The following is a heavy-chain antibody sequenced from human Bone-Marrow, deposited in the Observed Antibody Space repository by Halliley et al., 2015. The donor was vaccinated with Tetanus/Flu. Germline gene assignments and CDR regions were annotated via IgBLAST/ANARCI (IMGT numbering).Heavy chain of an antibody. D-gene: IGHD7-27*01. V-gene: IGHV3-7*03. CDR3: GSSLGY. J-gene: IGHJ4*02. CDR2: INEDGRDQ. Sequence: LRLSCAASGFAFSTFWMGWVRQGPGKGLEWVASINEDGRDQYYVDSVKGRFTISRDNAKHSLDLQMKSLRAEDTAVYYCGSSLGYWGQGALVTVSS. CDR1: GFAFSTFW.